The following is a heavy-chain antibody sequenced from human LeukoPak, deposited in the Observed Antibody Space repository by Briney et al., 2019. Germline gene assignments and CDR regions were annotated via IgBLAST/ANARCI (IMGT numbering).Heavy chain of an antibody. V-gene: IGHV4-34*01. J-gene: IGHJ1*01. Sequence: SETLSLTCGIYGGSFSGYYWSWIRQPPGKGLEWIGEINHSGSTNYNPSLKSRVTISVDTSKNQFPLKLSSVTAADTAVYYCARATSTNYYYDSSGYYNAEYFQHWGQGTLVTVSS. CDR1: GGSFSGYY. CDR2: INHSGST. D-gene: IGHD3-22*01. CDR3: ARATSTNYYYDSSGYYNAEYFQH.